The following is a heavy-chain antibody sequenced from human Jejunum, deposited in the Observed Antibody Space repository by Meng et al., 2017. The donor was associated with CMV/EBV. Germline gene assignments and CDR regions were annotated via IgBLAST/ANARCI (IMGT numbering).Heavy chain of an antibody. D-gene: IGHD1-26*01. J-gene: IGHJ4*02. Sequence: QVQLVGSGGGLVKPGGSLRLSCAASGLTFSDQYMSWIRQAPGKGLELISYISSSGDYTNYADSVRGRFTVSRDNAKNSLYLQLNSLRAEDTALYYCTTVHYYAINYWGQGTLVTVSS. CDR2: ISSSGDYT. V-gene: IGHV3-11*06. CDR1: GLTFSDQY. CDR3: TTVHYYAINY.